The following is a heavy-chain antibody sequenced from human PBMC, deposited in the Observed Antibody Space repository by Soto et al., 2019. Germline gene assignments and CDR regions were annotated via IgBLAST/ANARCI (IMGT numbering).Heavy chain of an antibody. CDR2: ISYDGSNK. Sequence: ARGSLRLSCAASGFTFSSYAMHWVRQAPGKGLEWVAVISYDGSNKYYADSVKGRFTISRDNSKNTLYLQMNSLRAEDTAVYYCARDLSGDSSGSGAFDIWGQGTMVTVSS. D-gene: IGHD3-22*01. CDR1: GFTFSSYA. V-gene: IGHV3-30-3*01. CDR3: ARDLSGDSSGSGAFDI. J-gene: IGHJ3*02.